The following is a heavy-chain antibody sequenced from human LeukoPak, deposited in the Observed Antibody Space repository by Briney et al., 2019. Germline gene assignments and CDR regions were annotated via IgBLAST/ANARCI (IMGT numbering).Heavy chain of an antibody. CDR1: GYTFTGYY. CDR3: ARDLIAAETFDY. D-gene: IGHD6-13*01. Sequence: ASVKVSCKASGYTFTGYYMHWVRQAPGQGLEWMGWINPNSGSTNYAQKFQGRVTMTRDTSISTAYMELSRLRSDDTAVYYCARDLIAAETFDYWGQGTLVTVSS. CDR2: INPNSGST. V-gene: IGHV1-2*02. J-gene: IGHJ4*02.